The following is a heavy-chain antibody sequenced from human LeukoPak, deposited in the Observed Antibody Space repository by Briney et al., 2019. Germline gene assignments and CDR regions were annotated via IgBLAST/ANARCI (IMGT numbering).Heavy chain of an antibody. D-gene: IGHD2-2*01. CDR2: IRQDGSEK. CDR1: GFTFSNYW. V-gene: IGHV3-7*01. CDR3: TRMAWRSRPFDY. Sequence: PGGSLRLSCAASGFTFSNYWMSWVRQVPGKGLEWVANIRQDGSEKYCVDSVKGRFTISRDNAKNSLYLQMNSLRAEDTAVYYCTRMAWRSRPFDYWGQGTLVTVSS. J-gene: IGHJ4*02.